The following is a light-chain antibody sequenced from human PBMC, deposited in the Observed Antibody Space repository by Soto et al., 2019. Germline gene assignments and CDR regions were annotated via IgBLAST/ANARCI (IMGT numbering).Light chain of an antibody. V-gene: IGKV1-9*01. CDR2: AAS. CDR3: QQLNSYPIT. CDR1: QGISSY. Sequence: IQLSQSPSPLSASVGDKVTITCRASQGISSYLALFQQKPGKAPNLLIYAASTLQSGVPSRFSGSGSGTDFTLTISSLQPEDFATYYCQQLNSYPITFGQGTRLEIK. J-gene: IGKJ5*01.